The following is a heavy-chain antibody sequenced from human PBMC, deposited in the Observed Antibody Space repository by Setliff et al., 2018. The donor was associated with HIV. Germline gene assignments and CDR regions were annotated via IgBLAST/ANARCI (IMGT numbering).Heavy chain of an antibody. J-gene: IGHJ6*03. CDR2: ININTGNP. CDR1: GYSFSNYA. D-gene: IGHD3-9*01. V-gene: IGHV7-4-1*02. Sequence: ASVKVSCKASGYSFSNYAMNWVRQAPGQGLEWMGWININTGNPTYAQGFTGRFVFSLDTSVSTAYLQMNSLTTEDTALYYCVKDGSLTGRYYHYMDIWGKGTTVTVSS. CDR3: VKDGSLTGRYYHYMDI.